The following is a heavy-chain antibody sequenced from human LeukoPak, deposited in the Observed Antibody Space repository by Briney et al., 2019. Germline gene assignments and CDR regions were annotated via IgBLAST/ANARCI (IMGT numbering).Heavy chain of an antibody. Sequence: ASVKVSCKASGYTFTIYYMHWVRQAPGQGLEWMGIINPSGGSTSYAQKFQGRVTMTRDTSTSTVYMELSSLRSEDTAVYYCARREGVVTGFDYWGQGTLVTVSS. CDR3: ARREGVVTGFDY. CDR2: INPSGGST. J-gene: IGHJ4*02. D-gene: IGHD2-21*02. CDR1: GYTFTIYY. V-gene: IGHV1-46*01.